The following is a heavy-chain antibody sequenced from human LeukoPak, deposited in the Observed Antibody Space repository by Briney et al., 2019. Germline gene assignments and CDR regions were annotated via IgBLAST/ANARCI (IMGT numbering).Heavy chain of an antibody. CDR2: ISGSGGST. CDR1: GFTFSSYA. Sequence: SGGSLRLSCAASGFTFSSYAMSWVRQAPGKGREWVSAISGSGGSTYYADSVKGRFTISRDNSKNTLYLQMNSLRAEDTAVYYCARASDVVRIAGGFDYWGQGTLVSVSS. J-gene: IGHJ4*02. V-gene: IGHV3-23*01. CDR3: ARASDVVRIAGGFDY. D-gene: IGHD6-13*01.